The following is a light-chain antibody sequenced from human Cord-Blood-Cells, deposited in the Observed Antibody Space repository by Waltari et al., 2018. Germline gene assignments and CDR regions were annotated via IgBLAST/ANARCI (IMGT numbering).Light chain of an antibody. CDR1: SSDVGGYNH. V-gene: IGLV2-14*01. CDR2: EVS. J-gene: IGLJ3*02. Sequence: QSALTQPASVSGSPRQSITLSSPGTSSDVGGYNHVSWYQQHPGKAPKLMIYEVSNRPSGVSNRFSGSKSGNTASLTISGLQAEDEADYYCSSYTSSSTLVFGGGTKLTVL. CDR3: SSYTSSSTLV.